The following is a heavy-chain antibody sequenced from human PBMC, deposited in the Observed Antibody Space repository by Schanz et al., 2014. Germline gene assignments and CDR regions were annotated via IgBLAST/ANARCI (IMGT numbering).Heavy chain of an antibody. V-gene: IGHV1-69*02. J-gene: IGHJ6*02. D-gene: IGHD5-12*01. CDR3: ARGPYQGDSDGHNIGAYYYGMDV. CDR2: IISILGIP. CDR1: GGTFSSYT. Sequence: QVQLVQSGAEVKKPGSSVKVSCKASGGTFSSYTISWVRQAPGQGLEWMGRIISILGIPNYAQKFQGRVTFTADKSTSTAYMELSSLRSEDTAVYDCARGPYQGDSDGHNIGAYYYGMDVWGQGTTVTVSS.